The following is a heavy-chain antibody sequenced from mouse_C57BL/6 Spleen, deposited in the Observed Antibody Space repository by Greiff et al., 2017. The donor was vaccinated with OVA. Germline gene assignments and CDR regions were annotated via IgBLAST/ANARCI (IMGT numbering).Heavy chain of an antibody. CDR3: ARNYYGSSDYAMDY. Sequence: QVQLKESGAELVRPGASVKLSCKASGYTFTDYYINWVKQRPGQGLEWIARIYPGSGNTYYNEKFKGKATLTAEKSSSTAYMQLSSLTSEDSAVYFCARNYYGSSDYAMDYWGQGTSVTVSS. J-gene: IGHJ4*01. CDR2: IYPGSGNT. CDR1: GYTFTDYY. D-gene: IGHD1-1*01. V-gene: IGHV1-76*01.